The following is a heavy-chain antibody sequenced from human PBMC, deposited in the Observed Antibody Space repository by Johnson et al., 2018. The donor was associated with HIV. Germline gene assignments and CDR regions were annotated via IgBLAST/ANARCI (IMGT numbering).Heavy chain of an antibody. J-gene: IGHJ3*02. CDR2: IRYDGSNK. D-gene: IGHD3-22*01. CDR3: ARDVNYYDRSGSYGLHGAFDI. V-gene: IGHV3-30*02. CDR1: GFTFSSYG. Sequence: QVQLVESGGGVVQPGGSLRLSCAASGFTFSSYGMHWVRQAPGKGLEGVAFIRYDGSNKYYADSVKGRFTISRDNSKNTLYLQMNSLRAEDTAVYYCARDVNYYDRSGSYGLHGAFDIWGQGTMVTVSS.